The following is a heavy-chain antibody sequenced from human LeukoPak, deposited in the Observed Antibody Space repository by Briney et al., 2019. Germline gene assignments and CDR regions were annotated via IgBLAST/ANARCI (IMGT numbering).Heavy chain of an antibody. Sequence: QSGGSLSLSCAVSGFTFSIYAMSWVRRAPGKGLEWVSAICGSGGAPHYAHSARGRFTFQRTSSKNTLYLQMTRLRAEAPAVIYFAKRASGSGTSLYYFDYWGQGTLVTVSS. CDR1: GFTFSIYA. J-gene: IGHJ4*02. CDR3: AKRASGSGTSLYYFDY. D-gene: IGHD3-10*01. CDR2: ICGSGGAP. V-gene: IGHV3-23*01.